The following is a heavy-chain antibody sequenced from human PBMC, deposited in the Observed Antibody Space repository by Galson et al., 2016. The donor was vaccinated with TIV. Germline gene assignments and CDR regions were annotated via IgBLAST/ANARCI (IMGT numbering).Heavy chain of an antibody. V-gene: IGHV4-59*01. D-gene: IGHD2-2*01. Sequence: LSLTCSVSGDSINNYYWNWIRQPPGEGLEWIGYVSYRGTTNYNPSLKSRVTISMDKSKNLFSLKLTSLTAADTAGYYCAKAPGVSSPSWGLYDDDYSMDVWGRGTTVIVSS. CDR1: GDSINNYY. CDR2: VSYRGTT. J-gene: IGHJ6*02. CDR3: AKAPGVSSPSWGLYDDDYSMDV.